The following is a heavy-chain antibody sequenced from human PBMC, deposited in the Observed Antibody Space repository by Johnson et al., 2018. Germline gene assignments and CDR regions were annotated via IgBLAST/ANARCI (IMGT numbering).Heavy chain of an antibody. CDR1: GFTFSSYG. J-gene: IGHJ6*02. D-gene: IGHD5-18*01. Sequence: QVQLVESGGGVVQPGRSLRLSCAASGFTFSSYGMHWVRQAPGKGLEWVAVIWYDGSNKYYADSVKGRFTISRDKSKNTLYLQMNSLRAEDTAVDYWARARSGGIQLYYYYYGMDVWGQGTTVTFSS. CDR2: IWYDGSNK. V-gene: IGHV3-33*01. CDR3: ARARSGGIQLYYYYYGMDV.